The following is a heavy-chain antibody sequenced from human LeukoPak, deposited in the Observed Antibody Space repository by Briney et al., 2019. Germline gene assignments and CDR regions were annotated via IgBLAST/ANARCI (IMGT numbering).Heavy chain of an antibody. CDR3: ARDRYGDYVADY. CDR2: IYYSGST. Sequence: PSETLPLTCTVSGGSIRSYYWSWIRQPPGKGLEWIGYIYYSGSTNYNPSLKSRVTISVDTSKNQFSLKLSSVTAADTAVYYCARDRYGDYVADYWGQGTLVTVSS. J-gene: IGHJ4*02. D-gene: IGHD4-17*01. V-gene: IGHV4-59*01. CDR1: GGSIRSYY.